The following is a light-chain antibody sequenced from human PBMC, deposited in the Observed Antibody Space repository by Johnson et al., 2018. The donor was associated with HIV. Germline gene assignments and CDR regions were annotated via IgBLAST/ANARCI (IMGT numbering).Light chain of an antibody. J-gene: IGLJ1*01. Sequence: QSVLTQPPSVSAAPGQKVTISCSGSSSNIENNYVSWYRQLPGTAPKVLIYENNKRPSGIPDRFSGSKSGTSATLGITGLQTGDEADSCCGTWDSSLSAPLYVFGTGTKVTVL. CDR1: SSNIENNY. CDR3: GTWDSSLSAPLYV. CDR2: ENN. V-gene: IGLV1-51*02.